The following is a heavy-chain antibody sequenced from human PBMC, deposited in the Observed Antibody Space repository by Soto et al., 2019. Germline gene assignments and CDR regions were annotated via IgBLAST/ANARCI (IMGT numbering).Heavy chain of an antibody. CDR1: GFTFSGHA. J-gene: IGHJ4*02. CDR3: AKGFIAEPGSYDV. D-gene: IGHD6-13*01. CDR2: ISGSGGDT. Sequence: AGGSLRLSCAASGFTFSGHAMTWVRQAPGKGLECVSTISGSGGDTFYADSVKGRFTVSRDNTKNTLYLHMNSLRVEDTAVYYCAKGFIAEPGSYDVWGQGTLVTVSS. V-gene: IGHV3-23*01.